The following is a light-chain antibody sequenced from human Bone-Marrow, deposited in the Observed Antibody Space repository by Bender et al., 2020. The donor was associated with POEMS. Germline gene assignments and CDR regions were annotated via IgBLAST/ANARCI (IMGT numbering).Light chain of an antibody. Sequence: QSALTQPRSVSGSPGQSITISCTGTSSDIGGYNYVSWYQQHPGKAPKLMIFDVTDRPSGVSNRFSGSKSANTASLTISGLQAEDEADYYCSSYRISSPVVFGGGTKLTVL. CDR2: DVT. J-gene: IGLJ3*02. V-gene: IGLV2-14*01. CDR1: SSDIGGYNY. CDR3: SSYRISSPVV.